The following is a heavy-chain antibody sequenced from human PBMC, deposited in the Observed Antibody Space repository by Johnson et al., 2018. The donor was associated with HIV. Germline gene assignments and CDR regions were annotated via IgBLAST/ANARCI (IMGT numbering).Heavy chain of an antibody. CDR1: GFTFSSYG. J-gene: IGHJ3*02. CDR3: AKDLGSYYAFDI. V-gene: IGHV3-20*04. CDR2: INWNGGNI. Sequence: VKLVESGGGVFQPGRSLRLSCAASGFTFSSYGMHWVRQAPGKGLEWVSGINWNGGNIGYADSVKGRFSISRDNAKKSLYLQMNSLRPEDTAFYYCAKDLGSYYAFDIWGQGTMVTVSS. D-gene: IGHD1-26*01.